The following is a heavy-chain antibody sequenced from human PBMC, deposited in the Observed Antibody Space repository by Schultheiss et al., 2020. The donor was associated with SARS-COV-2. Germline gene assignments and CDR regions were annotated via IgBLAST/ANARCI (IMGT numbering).Heavy chain of an antibody. CDR1: GDSLRNTDYY. J-gene: IGHJ6*02. Sequence: SETLSLTCTVSGDSLRNTDYYWSWIRQPPGKGLEWIGYIYYSGSTNYNPSLKSRVTISVDTSRNQLSLRLTSLTPADTAVYYCARGPAMVTLGYYYYSMDVWGQGTTVTVSS. V-gene: IGHV4-61*08. CDR3: ARGPAMVTLGYYYYSMDV. CDR2: IYYSGST. D-gene: IGHD5-18*01.